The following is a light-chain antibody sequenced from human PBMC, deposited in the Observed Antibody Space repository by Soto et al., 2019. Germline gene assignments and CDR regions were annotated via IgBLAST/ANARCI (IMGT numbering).Light chain of an antibody. J-gene: IGKJ1*01. V-gene: IGKV1-5*01. Sequence: DIQMTQSPSTLSATAGDRVTITCRASQSISSWLAWYQQKPGKAPKLLIYDASNLESGVPSRFSGSGSGTEFTLTISNLQPDDFATYYCQQYENSWTFGQGTKVEIK. CDR3: QQYENSWT. CDR2: DAS. CDR1: QSISSW.